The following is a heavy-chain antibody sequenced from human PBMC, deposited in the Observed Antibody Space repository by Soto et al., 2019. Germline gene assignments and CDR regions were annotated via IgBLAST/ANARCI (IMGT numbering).Heavy chain of an antibody. Sequence: GGSLRLSCAASGFTFSSYAMKWVRQAPGKGLEWVSAISGSGGSTYYADSVKGRFIISRDNAKNSLYLQMNSLRAEDTAVYYCARHPERIAEIGWFDPWGQGTLVTVSS. CDR2: ISGSGGST. D-gene: IGHD6-13*01. CDR3: ARHPERIAEIGWFDP. CDR1: GFTFSSYA. V-gene: IGHV3-23*01. J-gene: IGHJ5*02.